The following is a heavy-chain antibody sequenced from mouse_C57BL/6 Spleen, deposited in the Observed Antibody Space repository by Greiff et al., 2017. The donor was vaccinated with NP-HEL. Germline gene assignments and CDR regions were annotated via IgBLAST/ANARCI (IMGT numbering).Heavy chain of an antibody. D-gene: IGHD1-1*01. V-gene: IGHV2-2*01. Sequence: QVQLKQSGPGLVQPSQSLSITCTVSGFSLTSYGVHWVRQSPGKGLEWLGVIWSGGSTDYNAAFISRLSISKDNSKCKVFFKMNSLQADDTAIYYCARHYYGSPYYFDYWGKGTTLTVSS. CDR1: GFSLTSYG. CDR3: ARHYYGSPYYFDY. J-gene: IGHJ2*01. CDR2: IWSGGST.